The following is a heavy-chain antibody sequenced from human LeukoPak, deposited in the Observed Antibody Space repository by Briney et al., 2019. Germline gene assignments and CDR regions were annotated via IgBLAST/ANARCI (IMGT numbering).Heavy chain of an antibody. Sequence: GGSLRLSCAASGFTFSSYEMNWVRQAPGKGLEWVSYISSSGSTIYYADSVKGRFTISRDNAKNSLYLQMNSLRAEDTAVYYCARTYCGGDCYLGWFDPWGQGTLVTVSS. CDR3: ARTYCGGDCYLGWFDP. CDR1: GFTFSSYE. V-gene: IGHV3-48*03. J-gene: IGHJ5*02. CDR2: ISSSGSTI. D-gene: IGHD2-21*02.